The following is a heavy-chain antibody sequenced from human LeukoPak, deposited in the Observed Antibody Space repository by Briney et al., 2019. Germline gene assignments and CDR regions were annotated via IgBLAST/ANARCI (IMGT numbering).Heavy chain of an antibody. Sequence: SETLSLTYTVSGGSISSYYWSWIRQPPGQGLEWIGYIYYSGSTNYNPSLKSRVTISVDTSKNQFSLWLSSVTAADTAIYYCARDYRVGDRGGCSDLWAKETLVTVSS. CDR2: IYYSGST. D-gene: IGHD3-10*01. V-gene: IGHV4-59*01. CDR3: ARDYRVGDRGGCSDL. CDR1: GGSISSYY. J-gene: IGHJ5*02.